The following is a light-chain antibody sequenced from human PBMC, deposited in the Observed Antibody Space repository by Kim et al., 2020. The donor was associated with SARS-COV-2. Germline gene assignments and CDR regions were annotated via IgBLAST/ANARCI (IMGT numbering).Light chain of an antibody. J-gene: IGLJ1*01. CDR2: DVS. V-gene: IGLV2-14*03. CDR1: SSDIGNYNY. Sequence: QSALTQPASVSGSPGQSITISCTGSSSDIGNYNYVSWYQHHPGKAPKLLIYDVSKRPSGVSNRFSGSKSGNTASLTISGLQADDETDYYCTSYTSSPTLGDFGTGTKVTVL. CDR3: TSYTSSPTLGD.